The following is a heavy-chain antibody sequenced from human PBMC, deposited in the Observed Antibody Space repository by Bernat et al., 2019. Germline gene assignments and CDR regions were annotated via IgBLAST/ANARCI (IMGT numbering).Heavy chain of an antibody. J-gene: IGHJ4*02. V-gene: IGHV3-30*01. CDR2: ISYDGSNK. CDR3: ARDRVTTVTTYGRGLFDY. D-gene: IGHD4-17*01. Sequence: VQLVESGGGLVQPGGSLKLSCAASGFTFSSYAMHWVRQAPGKGLEWVAVISYDGSNKYYADSVKGRFTISRDNSKNTLYLQMNSLRAEDTAVYYCARDRVTTVTTYGRGLFDYWGQGTLVTVSS. CDR1: GFTFSSYA.